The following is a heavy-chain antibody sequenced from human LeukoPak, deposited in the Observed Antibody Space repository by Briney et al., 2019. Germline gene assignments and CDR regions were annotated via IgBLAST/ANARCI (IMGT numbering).Heavy chain of an antibody. V-gene: IGHV3-7*01. D-gene: IGHD4-17*01. Sequence: PGGSLRLSCAASGFTFSSYWMSWVRQAPGKGLEWVANVNDDGSEIFYVDSVTGRFTVSRDNVKNSLFLQMSSLRGEDTGVYFCARVNGDVYNRHWFDPWGQGTLVTVSS. CDR2: VNDDGSEI. CDR1: GFTFSSYW. J-gene: IGHJ5*02. CDR3: ARVNGDVYNRHWFDP.